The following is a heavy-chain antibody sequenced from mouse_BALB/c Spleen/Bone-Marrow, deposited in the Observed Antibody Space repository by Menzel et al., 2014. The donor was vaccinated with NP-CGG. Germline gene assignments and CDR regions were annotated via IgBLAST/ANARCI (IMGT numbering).Heavy chain of an antibody. Sequence: VQLYQSGAELVWPGASVKLSFKASGNTLTNYWMSWVKHRPEQGLEWVGSIDPDDSETHYNQKFKDKAILTVDKSSSTACMQLSSLASEDSAVYYCVNFGLAYWGQGTLVTVSA. J-gene: IGHJ3*01. V-gene: IGHV1-52*01. D-gene: IGHD1-3*01. CDR2: IDPDDSET. CDR3: VNFGLAY. CDR1: GNTLTNYW.